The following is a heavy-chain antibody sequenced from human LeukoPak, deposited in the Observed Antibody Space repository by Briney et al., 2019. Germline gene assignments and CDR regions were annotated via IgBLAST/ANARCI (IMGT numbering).Heavy chain of an antibody. CDR3: ARDDYDSNGYYLFDC. J-gene: IGHJ4*02. CDR1: GFTVSSKY. D-gene: IGHD3-22*01. V-gene: IGHV3-66*01. Sequence: PGGSLRLSCAVSGFTVSSKYMGWVRQAPGKGLEWVSVIYSTGDTRYADSVKGRFTISRDNSKNTLYLQMNSLRAEDTAVYYCARDDYDSNGYYLFDCWGQGTLVTVSS. CDR2: IYSTGDT.